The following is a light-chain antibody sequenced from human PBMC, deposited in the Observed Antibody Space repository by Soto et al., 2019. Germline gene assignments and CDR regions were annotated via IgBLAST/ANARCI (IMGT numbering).Light chain of an antibody. V-gene: IGLV4-69*01. J-gene: IGLJ2*01. CDR2: LNSDGSH. Sequence: QPVLTQSPSASASLGASVKLTSTLSSGHSSYAIAWHQQQPGKGPRFLMKLNSDGSHNKGDGIPNRFSGSSSGAERYLTISSLQSEDEADYYCQTWGTGVRVFGAGTKLTVL. CDR3: QTWGTGVRV. CDR1: SGHSSYA.